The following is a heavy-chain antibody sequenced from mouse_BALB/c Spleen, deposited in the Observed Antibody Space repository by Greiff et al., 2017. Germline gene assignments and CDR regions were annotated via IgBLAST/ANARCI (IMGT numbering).Heavy chain of an antibody. J-gene: IGHJ4*01. CDR1: GFTFSSYA. CDR3: ARKYGNYDAMDY. D-gene: IGHD2-10*02. CDR2: ISSGGSYT. Sequence: EVNVVESGGGLVKPGGSLKLSCAASGFTFSSYAMSWVRQTPEKRLEWVATISSGGSYTYYPDSVKGRFTISRDNAKNTLYLQMSSLRSEDTAMYYCARKYGNYDAMDYWGQGTSVTVSS. V-gene: IGHV5-9-3*01.